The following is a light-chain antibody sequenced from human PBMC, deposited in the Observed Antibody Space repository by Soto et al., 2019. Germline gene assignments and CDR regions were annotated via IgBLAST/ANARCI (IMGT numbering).Light chain of an antibody. Sequence: DIQMTQSPSSLSASVGDRVTITFRASQSIDNYLGWYQQIPGKAPKLLIYAASNLQRGVPSRFSGSGSGTEFTLTISNLQPDDFAVYYCRQCFSLPPTFGHGTKV. V-gene: IGKV1-39*01. CDR3: RQCFSLPPT. J-gene: IGKJ1*01. CDR1: QSIDNY. CDR2: AAS.